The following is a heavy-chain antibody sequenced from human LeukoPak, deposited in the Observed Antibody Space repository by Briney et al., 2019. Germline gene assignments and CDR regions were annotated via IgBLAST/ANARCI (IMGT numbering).Heavy chain of an antibody. CDR1: GYTFTGYY. V-gene: IGHV1-2*04. CDR2: INPNSGGT. J-gene: IGHJ4*02. CDR3: ARSTEEGYYFDY. Sequence: ASVKVSCKASGYTFTGYYMHWVRQAPGQGLEWMGWINPNSGGTNYAQKFQGWVTMTRDTSISTAYMELSSLRSEDTAVYYCARSTEEGYYFDYWGQGTLVTVSS.